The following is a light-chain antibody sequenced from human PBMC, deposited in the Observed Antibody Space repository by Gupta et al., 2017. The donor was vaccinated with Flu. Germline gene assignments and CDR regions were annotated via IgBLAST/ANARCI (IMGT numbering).Light chain of an antibody. V-gene: IGLV2-8*01. Sequence: QSALTQPPSASGSPGQSVTISCTGTSSDVDDYNYVSWYQQHPGKAPKLMIYEVSKRPSGVPDRFSGSKSGNTASLTVSGLQADDEADYYCSSYAGSNIRYVFGTGIKVTVL. CDR3: SSYAGSNIRYV. CDR1: SSDVDDYNY. CDR2: EVS. J-gene: IGLJ1*01.